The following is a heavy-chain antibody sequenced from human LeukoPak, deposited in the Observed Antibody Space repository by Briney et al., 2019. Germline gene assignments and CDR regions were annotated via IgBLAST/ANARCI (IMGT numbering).Heavy chain of an antibody. CDR3: ATAASGASTVVTHFDY. D-gene: IGHD4-23*01. Sequence: ASVKVSCKASRGTFSSYAISWVRQAPGQGLEWMGGIIPIFGTANYAQKFQGRVTITTDESTSTAYMELSSLRSEDTAVYYCATAASGASTVVTHFDYWGQGTLVTISS. V-gene: IGHV1-69*05. CDR1: RGTFSSYA. J-gene: IGHJ4*02. CDR2: IIPIFGTA.